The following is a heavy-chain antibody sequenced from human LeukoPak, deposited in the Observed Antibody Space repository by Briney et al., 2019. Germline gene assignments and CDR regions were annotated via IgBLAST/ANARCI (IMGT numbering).Heavy chain of an antibody. Sequence: PSETLSLTCTVSGGSISSYYWSWIRQPPGKGLEWIGYIYYSGSTNYNPSLKSRVTISVDTSKNQFSLKLSSVTAADTAVYYCARSEQQLVIPFDYWGQGTLVTVSS. CDR2: IYYSGST. CDR1: GGSISSYY. J-gene: IGHJ4*02. D-gene: IGHD6-13*01. CDR3: ARSEQQLVIPFDY. V-gene: IGHV4-59*01.